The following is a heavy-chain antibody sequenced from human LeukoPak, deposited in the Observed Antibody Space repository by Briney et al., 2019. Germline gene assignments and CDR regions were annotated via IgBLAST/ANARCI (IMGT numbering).Heavy chain of an antibody. J-gene: IGHJ4*02. D-gene: IGHD3-10*01. V-gene: IGHV3-33*01. CDR2: IWYDGSNK. CDR1: GFTFSTYG. Sequence: PGRSLRLSCAASGFTFSTYGMHWVRQAPGEGLEWVAVIWYDGSNKYYADSVKGRFTTSRDNSKNILYLEMDSLRAEDTALYYCVRGGGTSPSGISYYFDYWGQGTLVTVSS. CDR3: VRGGGTSPSGISYYFDY.